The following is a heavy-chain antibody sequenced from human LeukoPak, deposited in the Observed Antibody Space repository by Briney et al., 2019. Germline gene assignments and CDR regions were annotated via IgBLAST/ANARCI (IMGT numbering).Heavy chain of an antibody. D-gene: IGHD3-10*01. CDR2: AYYRSNWDN. CDR1: GDSVSSNSAT. V-gene: IGHV6-1*01. CDR3: ARNYYGSGSYYSHFDY. Sequence: SQTLSLTCAISGDSVSSNSATWNWIRQSPSRGLEWLGRAYYRSNWDNDYAVSVKSRITINPDTSKIQSSLQLKSVTPEDTAVYYCARNYYGSGSYYSHFDYWGQGTLVTVSS. J-gene: IGHJ4*02.